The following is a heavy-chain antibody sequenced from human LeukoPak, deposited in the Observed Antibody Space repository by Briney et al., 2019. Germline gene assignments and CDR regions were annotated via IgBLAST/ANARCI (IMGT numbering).Heavy chain of an antibody. J-gene: IGHJ4*02. CDR3: ARGAYYYED. D-gene: IGHD3-22*01. CDR2: ISSSSSTI. Sequence: PGGSLRLSCAACGFTFSSHSMNWVRQAPGKGLEWVSYISSSSSTIYYADSVKGRFTISRDNAKNSLYLQMNSLRAEDTAVYYCARGAYYYEDWGQGTLVTVSS. V-gene: IGHV3-48*01. CDR1: GFTFSSHS.